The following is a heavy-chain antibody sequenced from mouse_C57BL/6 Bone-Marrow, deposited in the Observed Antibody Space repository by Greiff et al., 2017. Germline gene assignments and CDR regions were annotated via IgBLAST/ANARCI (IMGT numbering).Heavy chain of an antibody. V-gene: IGHV1-53*01. D-gene: IGHD1-1*01. CDR1: GYTFTSYW. CDR2: INPSNGGT. Sequence: QVQLQQSGTELVKPGASVKLSCKASGYTFTSYWMHWVKQRPGQGLEWIGNINPSNGGTNYNEKFKSKATLTVDKSSSTAYMQLSSLTSEDSAVYYCARQAFITTVVATPYYYAMDYWGQGTSVTVSS. J-gene: IGHJ4*01. CDR3: ARQAFITTVVATPYYYAMDY.